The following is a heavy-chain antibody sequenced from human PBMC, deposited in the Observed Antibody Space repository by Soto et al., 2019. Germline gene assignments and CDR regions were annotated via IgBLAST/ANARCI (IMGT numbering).Heavy chain of an antibody. J-gene: IGHJ5*02. V-gene: IGHV1-46*01. D-gene: IGHD2-2*01. CDR3: ARGDIVLVPASKGNWFHP. Sequence: GASVKVSCKASAYSFTTYHIHWVRQAPGQGLEWMGLINPDAGATNYAQRFQGRLRLTRDTSTSTVYMELRSLRFDDTAVYYCARGDIVLVPASKGNWFHPWGQGTLVTVSS. CDR1: AYSFTTYH. CDR2: INPDAGAT.